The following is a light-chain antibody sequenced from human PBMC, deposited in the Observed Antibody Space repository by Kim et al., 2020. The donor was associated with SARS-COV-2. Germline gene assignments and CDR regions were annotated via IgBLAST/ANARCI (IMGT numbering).Light chain of an antibody. V-gene: IGLV3-1*01. Sequence: VSPGRTASITCSGDKLGDKYACWYQQKPGQSHVLVIYQDSKRPSGIPERFSGSNSGNTATLTISGTQAMDEADYYCQAWDSSTFAVFGGGTQLTVL. CDR2: QDS. CDR3: QAWDSSTFAV. CDR1: KLGDKY. J-gene: IGLJ7*01.